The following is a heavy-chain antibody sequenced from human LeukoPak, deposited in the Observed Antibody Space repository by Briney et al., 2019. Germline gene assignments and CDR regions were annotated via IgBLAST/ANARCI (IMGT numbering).Heavy chain of an antibody. CDR2: INTDGSIT. V-gene: IGHV3-74*01. D-gene: IGHD3-3*01. CDR1: GFTFSDYW. J-gene: IGHJ6*02. Sequence: GGSLRLSCAASGFTFSDYWIHWVRQAPGKGLVWVSRINTDGSITNYADSVKGRFSISRDNAKNTLYLQMSSLRAEDTAVYYCAKDALQRITIFGVARKTPGYYYYGMDVWGQGPRSPSP. CDR3: AKDALQRITIFGVARKTPGYYYYGMDV.